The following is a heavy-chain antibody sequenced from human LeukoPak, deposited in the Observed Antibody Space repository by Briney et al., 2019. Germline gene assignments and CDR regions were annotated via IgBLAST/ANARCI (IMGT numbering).Heavy chain of an antibody. CDR2: ISSSGSTI. J-gene: IGHJ5*02. Sequence: PGGTLRFSCAASGFTFNDFYMSWIRPAPGKGREGGSYISSSGSTIYYEDSVKGRFTSSRENAKNSLYLQTNSLRAEDTAVYYCAREGSSSWYPWFDPWGQGTLVTVSS. D-gene: IGHD6-13*01. CDR1: GFTFNDFY. CDR3: AREGSSSWYPWFDP. V-gene: IGHV3-11*01.